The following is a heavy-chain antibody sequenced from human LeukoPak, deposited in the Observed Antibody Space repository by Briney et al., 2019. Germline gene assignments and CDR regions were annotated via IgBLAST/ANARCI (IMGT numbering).Heavy chain of an antibody. Sequence: PSETLSLTCAVSGGSISSGGYSWSWIRQPPGKGLEWIGYIYHSGSTYYNPSLKSRVTISVDRSKNQLSLKLSSVTAADTAVYYCARGPNFWSGYYRVHYFDYWGQGTLVTVSS. V-gene: IGHV4-30-2*01. CDR2: IYHSGST. D-gene: IGHD3-3*01. CDR1: GGSISSGGYS. CDR3: ARGPNFWSGYYRVHYFDY. J-gene: IGHJ4*02.